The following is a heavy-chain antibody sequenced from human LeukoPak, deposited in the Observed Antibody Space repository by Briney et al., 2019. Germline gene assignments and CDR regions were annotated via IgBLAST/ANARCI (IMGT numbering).Heavy chain of an antibody. CDR3: ARHGDLGNWFDP. Sequence: SETLSLTCTVSGGSISSYYWSWIRQPPGKGLEWIGYIYYSGSTNYNPSLKSRVTISVDTSKNQFSLKLSSVTAADTVVYYCARHGDLGNWFDPWGQGTLVTVSS. V-gene: IGHV4-59*08. J-gene: IGHJ5*02. CDR2: IYYSGST. D-gene: IGHD3-10*01. CDR1: GGSISSYY.